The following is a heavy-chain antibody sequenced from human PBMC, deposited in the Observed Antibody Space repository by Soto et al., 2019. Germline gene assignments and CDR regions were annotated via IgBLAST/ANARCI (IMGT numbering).Heavy chain of an antibody. V-gene: IGHV1-18*01. D-gene: IGHD3-10*01. CDR1: GYTFSNYG. CDR3: ARSAGVVDGDDY. Sequence: QVQLVQSGAEVKKPGASVKVSCKASGYTFSNYGISWVRQAPGQGPEWMGWINVYNGKTNYAQKLQGRVTMTTDTSTNPMSMELRSLKSGATAGYYCARSAGVVDGDDYWGQGTLVTVSA. J-gene: IGHJ4*02. CDR2: INVYNGKT.